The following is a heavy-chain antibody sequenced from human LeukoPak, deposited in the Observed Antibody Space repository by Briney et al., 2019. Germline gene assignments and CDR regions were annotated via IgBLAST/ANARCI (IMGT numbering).Heavy chain of an antibody. CDR2: IYTSGST. CDR1: GGSISSYY. J-gene: IGHJ4*02. V-gene: IGHV4-4*07. D-gene: IGHD6-13*01. Sequence: SETLSLTCTVSGGSISSYYWSWIRQPAGKGLEWIGRIYTSGSTNYNPSLKSRVTMSVDTSKNLFSLKLSSVTAADTAVYYCARIIAAAGTLDYWGQGTLVTVSS. CDR3: ARIIAAAGTLDY.